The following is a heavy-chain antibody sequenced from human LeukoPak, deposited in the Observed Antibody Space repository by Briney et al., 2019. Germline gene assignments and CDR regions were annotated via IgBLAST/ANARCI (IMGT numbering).Heavy chain of an antibody. V-gene: IGHV4-59*01. CDR3: ARVGTYYRSLDS. CDR2: ICHSGGT. D-gene: IGHD3-10*01. J-gene: IGHJ4*02. Sequence: SETLSLTCTVSGGSINDASWNWVWKPPGQGLEWIGYICHSGGTDYNPSLKSRVTISLDTSRNQFSLKLSSVTAADTAVYYCARVGTYYRSLDSWGQGTLVTVSS. CDR1: GGSINDAS.